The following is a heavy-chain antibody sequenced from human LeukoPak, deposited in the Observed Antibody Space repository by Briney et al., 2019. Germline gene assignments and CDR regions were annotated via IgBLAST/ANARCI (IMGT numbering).Heavy chain of an antibody. J-gene: IGHJ3*02. D-gene: IGHD3-22*01. CDR1: GFIFSSYA. Sequence: GGSLRLSCAASGFIFSSYATGWVRQAPGKGLEWVSVIGGSGTSTYYADSVKGRFTISRDNSKNMLYLQMNSLRVEDTAIYYCAKVSVVAGRNAFDIWGQGTMVTVSS. V-gene: IGHV3-23*01. CDR2: IGGSGTST. CDR3: AKVSVVAGRNAFDI.